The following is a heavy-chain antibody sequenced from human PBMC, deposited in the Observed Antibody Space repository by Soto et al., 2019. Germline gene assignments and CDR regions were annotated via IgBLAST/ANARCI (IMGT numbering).Heavy chain of an antibody. V-gene: IGHV3-23*01. CDR2: VSANGRNT. Sequence: PGGSLRLSCTASGFTFSSYAMNWVRQAPGKGLEWVSSVSANGRNTYYADSVKGRFTVSRDKSKNALFLQLDSLRVGDTAIYYCAKDLSSIGWLASGAPFDAWGPGALLTVSS. J-gene: IGHJ4*02. D-gene: IGHD6-6*01. CDR3: AKDLSSIGWLASGAPFDA. CDR1: GFTFSSYA.